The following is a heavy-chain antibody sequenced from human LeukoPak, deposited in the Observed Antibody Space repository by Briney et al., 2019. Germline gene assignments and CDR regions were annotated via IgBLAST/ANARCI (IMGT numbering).Heavy chain of an antibody. CDR3: AYYFGGYVNFDY. J-gene: IGHJ4*02. CDR1: GYTFTSYD. Sequence: AGVKVSCKASGYTFTSYDINWVRQATGQGLEWMGLMNPNSGNTGYAQKFQGRVIMTMNTSISTAYMELSSLTSEDTAVYYCAYYFGGYVNFDYWGQGILVTVSS. D-gene: IGHD5-12*01. CDR2: MNPNSGNT. V-gene: IGHV1-8*01.